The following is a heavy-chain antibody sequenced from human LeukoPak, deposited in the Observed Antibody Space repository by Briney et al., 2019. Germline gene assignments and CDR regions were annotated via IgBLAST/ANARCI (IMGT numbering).Heavy chain of an antibody. Sequence: ASVKVSCKASGYTFTSYGISWVRQAPGQGLEWMGWISAYNGNTNYAQKLQGRVTMTTDTSTSTAYMELRSLRSDDTAVYYCAREVNRADWNDGEPDYWGQGTLVTVSS. J-gene: IGHJ4*02. CDR1: GYTFTSYG. CDR2: ISAYNGNT. V-gene: IGHV1-18*01. D-gene: IGHD1-1*01. CDR3: AREVNRADWNDGEPDY.